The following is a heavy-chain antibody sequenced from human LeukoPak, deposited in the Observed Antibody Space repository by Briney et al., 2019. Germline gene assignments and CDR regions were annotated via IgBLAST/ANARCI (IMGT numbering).Heavy chain of an antibody. CDR2: ISSSSSYI. CDR3: ARVISYYGSGSSYYFDY. V-gene: IGHV3-21*01. D-gene: IGHD3-10*01. Sequence: PGGSLRLSCAASGFTFSNYWMSWVRQAPGKGLEWVSSISSSSSYIYYADSVKGRFTISRDNAKNSLYLQMNSLRAEDTAVYYCARVISYYGSGSSYYFDYWGQGTLVTVSS. CDR1: GFTFSNYW. J-gene: IGHJ4*02.